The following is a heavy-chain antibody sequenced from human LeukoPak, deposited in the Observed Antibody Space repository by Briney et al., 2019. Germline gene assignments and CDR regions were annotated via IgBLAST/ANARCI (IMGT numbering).Heavy chain of an antibody. J-gene: IGHJ3*02. Sequence: SVKLSCTASGVTFSSYAISWVRQAPGQGLEWMGGIIPIFGTANYAQKFQGRVTITADESTSTAYMELSSLRSEDTAVYYCARNLGYCRSTSCYGLWAFDIWGQGTMVTVSS. V-gene: IGHV1-69*13. CDR2: IIPIFGTA. D-gene: IGHD2-2*01. CDR1: GVTFSSYA. CDR3: ARNLGYCRSTSCYGLWAFDI.